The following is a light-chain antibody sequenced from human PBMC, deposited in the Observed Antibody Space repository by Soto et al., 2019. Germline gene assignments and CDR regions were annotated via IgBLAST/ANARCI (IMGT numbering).Light chain of an antibody. J-gene: IGKJ1*01. V-gene: IGKV3-15*01. CDR2: TTS. Sequence: EIVMTQSPATLSVSPGERAILSCRASQSVTSNLAWYQQKPGQAPRLLIYTTSTRATGIPARFSGSGSQTEFTLTIGSLQSEDFAVYYCQQYHKWPLTFGQGTKVEIK. CDR3: QQYHKWPLT. CDR1: QSVTSN.